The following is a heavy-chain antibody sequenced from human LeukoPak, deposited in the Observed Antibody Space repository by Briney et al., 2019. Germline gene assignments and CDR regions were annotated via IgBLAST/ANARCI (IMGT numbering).Heavy chain of an antibody. CDR1: GFTFSSYW. Sequence: GGSLRLSCAASGFTFSSYWKSWVRQAPGKGLEWVANIKQDGSEKYYVDSVKGRFTISRDNAKNSLYLQMNSLRGEDTAVYYCARDNYYGSGSYPPLDYWGQGTLVTVSS. CDR2: IKQDGSEK. J-gene: IGHJ4*02. D-gene: IGHD3-10*01. V-gene: IGHV3-7*01. CDR3: ARDNYYGSGSYPPLDY.